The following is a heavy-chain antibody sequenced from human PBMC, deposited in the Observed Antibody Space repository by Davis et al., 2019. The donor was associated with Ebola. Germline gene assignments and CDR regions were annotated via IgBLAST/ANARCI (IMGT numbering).Heavy chain of an antibody. Sequence: SETLSLTCTVSGGSISSTKWWSWVRQPPGKGLEWIGEIHHSGSTNYNPSLKSRVIISVDKSKNQFSLKLTSVTAADTAVYYCAGVQDYYESGGYYPSPFDYWGQGTLVTVSS. CDR2: IHHSGST. CDR3: AGVQDYYESGGYYPSPFDY. J-gene: IGHJ4*02. V-gene: IGHV4-4*02. D-gene: IGHD3-22*01. CDR1: GGSISSTKW.